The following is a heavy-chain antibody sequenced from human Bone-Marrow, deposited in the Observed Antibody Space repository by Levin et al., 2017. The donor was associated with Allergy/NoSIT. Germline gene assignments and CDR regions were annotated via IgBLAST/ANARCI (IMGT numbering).Heavy chain of an antibody. CDR1: GFSLSTSGVG. V-gene: IGHV2-5*02. Sequence: NGSGPTLVKPTQTLTLTCTFSGFSLSTSGVGVGWIRQPPGKALEWLALIYWDDDKRYSPSLKSRLTITKDTSKNQVVLTMTNMDPVDTATYYCAHHSKAGYSSGWYAFDIWGQGTMVTVSS. J-gene: IGHJ3*02. CDR2: IYWDDDK. D-gene: IGHD6-19*01. CDR3: AHHSKAGYSSGWYAFDI.